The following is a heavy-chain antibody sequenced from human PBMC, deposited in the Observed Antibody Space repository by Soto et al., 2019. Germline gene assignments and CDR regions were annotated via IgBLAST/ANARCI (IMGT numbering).Heavy chain of an antibody. V-gene: IGHV1-3*01. CDR3: ARGIAVAGNY. Sequence: QVQLVQSGAEVKKPGASVKVSCKASGYTFTNYGIHWVRQAPGQRLEWMGWINAANGYTKYSQKFQGRVTITRDTSAIIAYMELSSLRSEDTAVYYCARGIAVAGNYWGQGTLVTVSS. CDR1: GYTFTNYG. D-gene: IGHD6-19*01. CDR2: INAANGYT. J-gene: IGHJ4*02.